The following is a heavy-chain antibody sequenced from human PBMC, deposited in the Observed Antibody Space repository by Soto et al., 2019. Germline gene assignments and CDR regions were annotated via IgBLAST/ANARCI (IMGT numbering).Heavy chain of an antibody. CDR1: GFTFSDHY. CDR2: IKNKANSYTT. D-gene: IGHD3-3*02. V-gene: IGHV3-72*01. CDR3: TRVRLGSIRSSDY. Sequence: EVQLVESGGGLVQPEGPLSLSCAASGFTFSDHYMDWVRQAPGKGLEWVGRIKNKANSYTTEYAAPVKGRVIISREDSMNLVFLQMKRLKSDDTAVYYFTRVRLGSIRSSDYWAPGILVSVSS. J-gene: IGHJ4*02.